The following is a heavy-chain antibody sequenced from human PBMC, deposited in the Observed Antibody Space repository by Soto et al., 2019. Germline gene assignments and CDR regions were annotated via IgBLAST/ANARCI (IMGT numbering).Heavy chain of an antibody. CDR3: ARSPYSSGYYYAIDY. J-gene: IGHJ4*02. Sequence: ASVKVSCKASGYTFTSYGISWVRQAPGQGLEWMGLISAYNSNTSYAQKFQGRVTMTSDTSTSTVYMDRSSLRSEDSAVYYCARSPYSSGYYYAIDYWGQGTQVTVSS. CDR2: ISAYNSNT. D-gene: IGHD3-22*01. CDR1: GYTFTSYG. V-gene: IGHV1-18*01.